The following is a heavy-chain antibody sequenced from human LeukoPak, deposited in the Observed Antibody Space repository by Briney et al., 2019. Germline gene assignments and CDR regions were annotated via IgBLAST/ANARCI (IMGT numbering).Heavy chain of an antibody. J-gene: IGHJ5*02. CDR3: ARARDSSGYHWFDP. CDR1: GYTFTSYG. Sequence: ASVKVSCKASGYTFTSYGISWVRQAPGQGLEWMGWISAYNGNTNYAQKLQGRVTMTTDTSTSTAYMELRSLRSDDTAVYYCARARDSSGYHWFDPWGQGTLVTVSS. CDR2: ISAYNGNT. V-gene: IGHV1-18*01. D-gene: IGHD3-22*01.